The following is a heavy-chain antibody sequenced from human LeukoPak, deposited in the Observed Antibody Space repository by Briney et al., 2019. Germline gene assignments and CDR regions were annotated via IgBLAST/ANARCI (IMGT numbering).Heavy chain of an antibody. Sequence: GESLRLSCAASGFTFTSYSMNWVRQAPGKGLEWVSFISTSSSTIYHADSVKGRFTISRDNAKNSLYLQMNSLRAEDTAVYYCARRVYNSGWYIDYWGQGTLVTVSS. J-gene: IGHJ4*02. CDR1: GFTFTSYS. D-gene: IGHD6-19*01. CDR3: ARRVYNSGWYIDY. CDR2: ISTSSSTI. V-gene: IGHV3-48*01.